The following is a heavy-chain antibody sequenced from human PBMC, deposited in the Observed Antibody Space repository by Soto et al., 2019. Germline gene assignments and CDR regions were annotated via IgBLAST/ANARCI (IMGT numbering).Heavy chain of an antibody. CDR3: AINEGRDVSTFDY. CDR1: GGIFTRYD. J-gene: IGHJ4*02. D-gene: IGHD3-10*02. V-gene: IGHV1-69*01. CDR2: ITPIFGTA. Sequence: QVQLVQSGAEVKTPGSSVKVSCKASGGIFTRYDIRWVRQAPGQGLEWMGAITPIFGTANYAQKFQGRVTITADATTSTAYMELSSLRSEDTAMYYCAINEGRDVSTFDYWGQGTLVTVSS.